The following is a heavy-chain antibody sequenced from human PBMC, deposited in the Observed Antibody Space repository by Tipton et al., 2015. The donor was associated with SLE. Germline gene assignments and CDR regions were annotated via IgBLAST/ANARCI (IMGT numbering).Heavy chain of an antibody. V-gene: IGHV4-31*11. CDR3: ARGSLVLPTVAGDVDAFDI. J-gene: IGHJ3*02. D-gene: IGHD4-23*01. CDR1: GGSFRGYS. Sequence: LRLSCAVYGGSFRGYSWGWVRQHPGRGLEWIGSIFYSGITYYNPSLKSRVVISVDTSENGVSLKLTSVTGADTALYYCARGSLVLPTVAGDVDAFDIWGQGTAVIVSS. CDR2: IFYSGIT.